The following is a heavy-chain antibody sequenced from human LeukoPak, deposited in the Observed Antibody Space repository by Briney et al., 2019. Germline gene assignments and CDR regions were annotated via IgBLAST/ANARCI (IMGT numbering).Heavy chain of an antibody. J-gene: IGHJ3*01. V-gene: IGHV4-59*01. CDR3: ARFRGAYSP. Sequence: SETLSLTCTVSGGSISDYYWSWIRQPPGKGLEWIGYSHYSGSTNYNPSLKSRVTIQVDTSKNQFSLKLSSVTAADTAVYYCARFRGAYSPWGQGTMVTVSS. D-gene: IGHD5-24*01. CDR2: SHYSGST. CDR1: GGSISDYY.